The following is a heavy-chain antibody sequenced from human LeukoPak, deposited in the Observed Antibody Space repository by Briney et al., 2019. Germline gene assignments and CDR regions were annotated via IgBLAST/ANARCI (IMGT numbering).Heavy chain of an antibody. J-gene: IGHJ6*02. D-gene: IGHD3-10*01. V-gene: IGHV7-4-1*02. CDR1: GYIFTSYP. CDR2: INTNTGNP. Sequence: ASVKVSCKASGYIFTSYPMNWVRQAPGQGLEWMGWINTNTGNPTYAQGFAGRFVFSLDTSVNTAYLQISSLEAEDTAVYYCVRGGSVYYGMDVSGQGTRSPSP. CDR3: VRGGSVYYGMDV.